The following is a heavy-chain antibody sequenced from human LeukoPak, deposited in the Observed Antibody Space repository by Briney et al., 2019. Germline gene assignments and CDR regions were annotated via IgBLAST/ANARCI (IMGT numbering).Heavy chain of an antibody. CDR2: ITSGGTYT. V-gene: IGHV3-21*06. Sequence: GGSLRLSCAASVFTFSTYNMNWVSQAPGKGLEWVSSITSGGTYTYYADSVKGRFTTSRDNAKNSLSLQLSSLRAEDTAVYYCARGHYDILTASYKWSPDYWGQGILVTVSS. J-gene: IGHJ4*02. CDR1: VFTFSTYN. D-gene: IGHD3-9*01. CDR3: ARGHYDILTASYKWSPDY.